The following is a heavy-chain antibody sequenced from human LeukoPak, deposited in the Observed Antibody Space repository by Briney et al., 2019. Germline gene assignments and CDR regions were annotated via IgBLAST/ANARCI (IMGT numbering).Heavy chain of an antibody. V-gene: IGHV1-2*06. CDR2: INPNSGGT. CDR1: GYTFTGYY. CDR3: ARGGSSHYYYYMDV. J-gene: IGHJ6*03. D-gene: IGHD6-13*01. Sequence: ASVKVSCKASGYTFTGYYMHWVRQAPGQGLEWMGRINPNSGGTNYAQKFQGRVTMTRDTSISTAYTELSRLRSDDTAVYYCARGGSSHYYYYMDVWGKGTTVTVSS.